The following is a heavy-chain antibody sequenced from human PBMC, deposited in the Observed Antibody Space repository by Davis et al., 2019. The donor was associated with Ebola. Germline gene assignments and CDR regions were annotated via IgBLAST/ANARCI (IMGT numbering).Heavy chain of an antibody. CDR2: IYHSGTT. J-gene: IGHJ4*02. D-gene: IGHD4-11*01. V-gene: IGHV4-30-2*03. CDR3: ARHDRAYSNQYFDS. CDR1: GFAVSGYS. Sequence: LRLSCAASGFAVSGYSLSWVRQPPGKGLEWIGSIYHSGTTFYNPSLKSRVTMSVDTSNNRFSLKLRSVTAADTAVYFCARHDRAYSNQYFDSWGQGNLVTVSS.